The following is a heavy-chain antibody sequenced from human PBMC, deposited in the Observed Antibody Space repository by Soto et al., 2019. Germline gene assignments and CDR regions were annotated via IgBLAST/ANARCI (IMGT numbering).Heavy chain of an antibody. CDR3: ARVSSGWYYNYFDY. J-gene: IGHJ4*02. CDR1: GGSISSYY. CDR2: IDTSGTT. V-gene: IGHV4-4*07. Sequence: PSETLSLTCTVSGGSISSYYCSWIRQAAGKGLEWIGRIDTSGTTNYNPSLRSRVTMSVDASKNQFSLNLRSVTAADTAVYYCARVSSGWYYNYFDYWGQGTLVTVSS. D-gene: IGHD6-19*01.